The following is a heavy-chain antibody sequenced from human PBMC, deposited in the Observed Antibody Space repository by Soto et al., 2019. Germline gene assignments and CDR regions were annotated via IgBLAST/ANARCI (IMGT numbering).Heavy chain of an antibody. D-gene: IGHD3-3*01. V-gene: IGHV1-69*01. CDR1: GGTFNSYA. Sequence: QVQLVQSGAEVKKPGSSVKVSCKASGGTFNSYAISWVRQAPGQGLEWMGGIIPIFGTANYAQKFQGRVTITADESTSTAYIELSSLRSEDTAVYYCARGVVLRFLEWLLGAFDIWGQGTMVTVSS. J-gene: IGHJ3*02. CDR2: IIPIFGTA. CDR3: ARGVVLRFLEWLLGAFDI.